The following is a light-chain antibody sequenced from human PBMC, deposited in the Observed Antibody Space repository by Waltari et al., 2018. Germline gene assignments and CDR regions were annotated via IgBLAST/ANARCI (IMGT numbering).Light chain of an antibody. CDR2: DNY. J-gene: IGLJ2*01. CDR3: ATWDNSLTAVV. CDR1: SSNIGNYL. Sequence: QSVLTQPPSVSAAPGQKVTISCYGSSSNIGNYLVSWYHQFPGATPKLLIYDNYKRPSWIPDRSSASKSGTSATLDITGLQIGDEADYYCATWDNSLTAVVFGGGTKLTVL. V-gene: IGLV1-51*01.